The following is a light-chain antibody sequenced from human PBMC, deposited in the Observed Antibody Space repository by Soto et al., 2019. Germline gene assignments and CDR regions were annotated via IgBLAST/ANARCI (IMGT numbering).Light chain of an antibody. J-gene: IGKJ5*01. CDR3: QQYNTWSSIT. CDR2: GTS. V-gene: IGKV3-15*01. Sequence: EIVMTQSPATLSVSPGERVTLSCRASQSISSNLAWYQQKPGQAPSLLMYGTSTRATGIPARFSGSGSGTEVTLTISSLQSEDFAGYYCQQYNTWSSITFGQGTRLEIK. CDR1: QSISSN.